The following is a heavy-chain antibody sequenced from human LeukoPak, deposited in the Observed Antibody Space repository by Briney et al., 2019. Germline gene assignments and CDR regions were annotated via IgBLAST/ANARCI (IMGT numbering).Heavy chain of an antibody. Sequence: SETLSFTGTGSACSISSYYWTWIRRPPGQGLKGIGYIYYSGSTNYNPSLKSRVTISVDTSKNHFSLKLNSVTAADTAVYDCARAAYYYDSLSDWGQGTLVTVSS. D-gene: IGHD3-22*01. CDR1: ACSISSYY. CDR2: IYYSGST. CDR3: ARAAYYYDSLSD. J-gene: IGHJ1*01. V-gene: IGHV4-59*01.